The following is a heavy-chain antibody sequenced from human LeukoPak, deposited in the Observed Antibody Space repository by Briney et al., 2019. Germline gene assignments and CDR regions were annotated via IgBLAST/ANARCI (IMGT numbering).Heavy chain of an antibody. D-gene: IGHD2-15*01. Sequence: GGSLRLSCAASGFTFDDYAMHWVRQAPGKGLEWVSSISWNSGSIGYADSVKGRFTISRDNAKNSLYLQMSSLRVEDTALYYCAKDDKYCSGSTCHSNFWGQGTLVTVSS. V-gene: IGHV3-9*01. CDR2: ISWNSGSI. CDR3: AKDDKYCSGSTCHSNF. CDR1: GFTFDDYA. J-gene: IGHJ4*02.